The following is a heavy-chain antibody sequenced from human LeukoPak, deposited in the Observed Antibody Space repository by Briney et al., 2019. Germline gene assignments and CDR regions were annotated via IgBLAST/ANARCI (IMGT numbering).Heavy chain of an antibody. D-gene: IGHD6-25*01. Sequence: PSETLSLTCTVSGGSISSSSYYWGWIRQPPGKGLEWIGSIYYSGSTYYNPSLKSRVTISVDTSKNQFSLKLSSVTAADTAVYYRARGIHSSELYSRAYYYYYGMDVWGQGTTVTVSS. CDR2: IYYSGST. J-gene: IGHJ6*02. CDR3: ARGIHSSELYSRAYYYYYGMDV. CDR1: GGSISSSSYY. V-gene: IGHV4-39*01.